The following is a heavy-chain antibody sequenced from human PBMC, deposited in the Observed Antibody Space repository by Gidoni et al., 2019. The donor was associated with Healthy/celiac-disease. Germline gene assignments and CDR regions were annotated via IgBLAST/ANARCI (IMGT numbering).Heavy chain of an antibody. CDR3: ASAEGPTPVDV. CDR1: VVTFSSYA. Sequence: QVQLVQSGAEVEKPGRSAEVSCKASVVTFSSYAVSWVRQAPGQGLEWMGWIIPILGTANYAQKFQGRVTITADESTSTAYMELSSVRSEDTAVYYCASAEGPTPVDVWGQGTTVTVSS. CDR2: IIPILGTA. J-gene: IGHJ6*02. V-gene: IGHV1-69*01.